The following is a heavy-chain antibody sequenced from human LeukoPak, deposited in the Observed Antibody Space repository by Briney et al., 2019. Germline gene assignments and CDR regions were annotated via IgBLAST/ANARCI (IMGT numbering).Heavy chain of an antibody. CDR1: GYTFTGYY. D-gene: IGHD2-21*02. CDR2: INPNSGGT. CDR3: ARDRSIVVVTAIASFDY. Sequence: ASVKVSCKASGYTFTGYYMHWVRQAPGQGLEWMGWINPNSGGTNYAQKLQGRVTMTRDTSISTAYMELSRLRSDDTAVYYCARDRSIVVVTAIASFDYWGQGTLVTVSS. J-gene: IGHJ4*02. V-gene: IGHV1-2*02.